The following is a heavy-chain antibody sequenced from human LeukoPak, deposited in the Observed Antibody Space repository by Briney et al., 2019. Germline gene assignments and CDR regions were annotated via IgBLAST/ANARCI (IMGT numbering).Heavy chain of an antibody. CDR2: IIPIFGTA. V-gene: IGHV1-69*01. D-gene: IGHD3-3*01. Sequence: SVKVSCKASGGTFSSYAISCVRQAPGQGLEWMGGIIPIFGTANYAQKFQGRVTITADESTSTAYMELSSLGSEDTAVYYCARSRRITIFGVVIIPNYYYYYYMDVWGKGTTVTVSS. CDR3: ARSRRITIFGVVIIPNYYYYYYMDV. J-gene: IGHJ6*03. CDR1: GGTFSSYA.